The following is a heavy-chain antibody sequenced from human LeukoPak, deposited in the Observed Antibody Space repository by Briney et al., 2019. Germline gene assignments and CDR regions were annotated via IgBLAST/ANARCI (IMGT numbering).Heavy chain of an antibody. Sequence: GASVTVSCKASGYTFTTYAISWVRQAPGQGLEWMGWITAYNGYTNYAQKLQGRLSMTTDTSTSTAYMELRSLRSDDTAVYYCARGRVPYCGGGSCYSEEYWGQGTLVTVSS. CDR3: ARGRVPYCGGGSCYSEEY. CDR1: GYTFTTYA. J-gene: IGHJ4*02. CDR2: ITAYNGYT. V-gene: IGHV1-18*01. D-gene: IGHD2-15*01.